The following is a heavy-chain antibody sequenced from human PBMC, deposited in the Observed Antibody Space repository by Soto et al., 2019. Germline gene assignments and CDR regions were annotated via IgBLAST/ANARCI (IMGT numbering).Heavy chain of an antibody. D-gene: IGHD3-22*01. CDR3: ARDGYLMDYYGMDV. CDR2: VYYGGST. Sequence: SETLSLTCTVSGDSISSYYWSWIRQPPGEGLEWIGFVYYGGSTNYNPSLKSRVTISVDTSTSQISLKPYSVTAADTAVYYCARDGYLMDYYGMDVWGQGTTVTVSS. J-gene: IGHJ6*02. CDR1: GDSISSYY. V-gene: IGHV4-59*01.